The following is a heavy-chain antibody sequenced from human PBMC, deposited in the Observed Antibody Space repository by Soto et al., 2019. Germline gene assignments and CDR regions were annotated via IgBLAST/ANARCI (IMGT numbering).Heavy chain of an antibody. CDR2: IYYSGST. Sequence: SETLSLTCTVSGGSISSYYWSWIRQPPGKGLEWIGYIYYSGSTNYNPSLKSRVTISVDTSKNQFSLKLSSVTAADTAVYYCARPNSGYSSGWYYFDYWGQGTLVTVSS. CDR1: GGSISSYY. D-gene: IGHD6-19*01. CDR3: ARPNSGYSSGWYYFDY. J-gene: IGHJ4*02. V-gene: IGHV4-59*08.